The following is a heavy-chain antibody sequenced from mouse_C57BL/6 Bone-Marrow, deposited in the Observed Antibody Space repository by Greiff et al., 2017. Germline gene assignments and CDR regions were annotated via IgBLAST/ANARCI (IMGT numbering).Heavy chain of an antibody. J-gene: IGHJ4*01. CDR3: ARSPLIYYAMDY. CDR1: GFTFTDYY. V-gene: IGHV7-3*01. CDR2: IRNKANGYTT. Sequence: EVQVVESGGGLVQPGGSLSLSCAASGFTFTDYYMSWVRQPPGKALEWLGFIRNKANGYTTEYSASVKGRFTISRDNSQSILYLQMNALRAEDSATYYCARSPLIYYAMDYWGQGTSVTVSS.